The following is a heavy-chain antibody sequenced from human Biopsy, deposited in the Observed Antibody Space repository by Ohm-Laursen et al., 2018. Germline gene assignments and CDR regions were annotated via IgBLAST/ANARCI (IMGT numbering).Heavy chain of an antibody. J-gene: IGHJ6*02. V-gene: IGHV4-59*01. CDR1: GGYISSDY. CDR2: IYYSGST. Sequence: TLSLTCTVSGGYISSDYWSWILQTPGKGLEWIGYIYYSGSTNYNPSLKSRVTISVDTSKNQFSLRLNSVTTADTAVYYCARATNSTGWPYYYFYGMDVWGQGTTVTVTS. D-gene: IGHD2/OR15-2a*01. CDR3: ARATNSTGWPYYYFYGMDV.